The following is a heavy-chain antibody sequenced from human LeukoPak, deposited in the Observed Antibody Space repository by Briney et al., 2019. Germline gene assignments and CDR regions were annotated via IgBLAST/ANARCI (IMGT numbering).Heavy chain of an antibody. CDR1: GYTFTSYG. J-gene: IGHJ5*02. Sequence: GASVKVSCKASGYTFTSYGISWVRQATGQGLEWMGWISAYSGNTNYAQKLQGRLTMTTDTSTSTGYMELRSLRSDDTGVYYCARVGFEYGDNRWFDPWGEGTLVTVSS. D-gene: IGHD4-17*01. CDR2: ISAYSGNT. V-gene: IGHV1-18*01. CDR3: ARVGFEYGDNRWFDP.